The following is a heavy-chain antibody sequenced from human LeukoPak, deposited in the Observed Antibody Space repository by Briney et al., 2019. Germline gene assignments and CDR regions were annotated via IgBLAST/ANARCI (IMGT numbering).Heavy chain of an antibody. CDR3: AIRSRYYYDSSGYLNDAFDI. D-gene: IGHD3-22*01. CDR2: IYTSGST. CDR1: GGPISSYY. Sequence: SETLSLTCTVSGGPISSYYWSWIRQPAGKGLEWIGRIYTSGSTNYNPSLKSRVTMSVDTSKNQFSLKLSSVTAADTAVYYCAIRSRYYYDSSGYLNDAFDIWGQGTMVTVFS. V-gene: IGHV4-4*07. J-gene: IGHJ3*02.